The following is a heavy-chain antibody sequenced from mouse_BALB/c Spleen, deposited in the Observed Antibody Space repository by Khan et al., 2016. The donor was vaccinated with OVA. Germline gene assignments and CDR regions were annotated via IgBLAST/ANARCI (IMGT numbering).Heavy chain of an antibody. CDR2: IFPGNGNI. CDR3: ARGRYYGSNRRMDY. V-gene: IGHV1S56*01. CDR1: DYTFTSYD. J-gene: IGHJ4*01. Sequence: QVQLKESGAELVKPGASVNLSCKASDYTFTSYDINWVRQGPEQGLEWIGWIFPGNGNIKYNEKFKGKATLTTDKSSTTAYMQLSRLTSEDSAVFVCARGRYYGSNRRMDYWGQGTSVTVSS. D-gene: IGHD1-1*01.